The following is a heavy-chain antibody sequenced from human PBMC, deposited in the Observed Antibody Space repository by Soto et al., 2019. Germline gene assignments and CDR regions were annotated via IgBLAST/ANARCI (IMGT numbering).Heavy chain of an antibody. Sequence: GGSLILSCAASGFTFSSYSMNWVRQAPGKGLEWVSYISSSSSTIYYADSVKGRFTISRDNAKNSLYLQMNSLRDEDTAVYYCARDEWLELRDAFDIWGQGTMVTVSS. J-gene: IGHJ3*02. D-gene: IGHD1-7*01. CDR1: GFTFSSYS. CDR3: ARDEWLELRDAFDI. CDR2: ISSSSSTI. V-gene: IGHV3-48*02.